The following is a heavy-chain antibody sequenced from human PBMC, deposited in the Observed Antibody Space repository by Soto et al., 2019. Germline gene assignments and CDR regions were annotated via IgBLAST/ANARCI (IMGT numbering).Heavy chain of an antibody. Sequence: QVQLVQSRAEVKKPGASVNVSCKASGYTFTDYYIYWLRQAPGHGLEWMGWINPNSGATNYAHNFQGRVTMTRDTSIRAAYMELSRLSSDDTAVYYCAKEQGGYMVSGMDVWGQGTTVTVSS. CDR1: GYTFTDYY. D-gene: IGHD2-2*02. CDR3: AKEQGGYMVSGMDV. CDR2: INPNSGAT. V-gene: IGHV1-2*02. J-gene: IGHJ6*02.